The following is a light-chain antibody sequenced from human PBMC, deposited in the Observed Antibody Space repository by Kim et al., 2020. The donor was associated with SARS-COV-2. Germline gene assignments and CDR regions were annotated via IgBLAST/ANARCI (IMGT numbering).Light chain of an antibody. CDR3: LLYYGGAWV. J-gene: IGLJ3*02. CDR1: TGAVTGVYY. V-gene: IGLV7-43*01. CDR2: GTS. Sequence: QAVVTQEPSLTVSPGGTVTLTCASSTGAVTGVYYPNWFQLKPGQAPRALIYGTSNTYSWTPARFSGSLLGGKAALTLSGAQPDDEADYSCLLYYGGAWVFGRGTKLTVL.